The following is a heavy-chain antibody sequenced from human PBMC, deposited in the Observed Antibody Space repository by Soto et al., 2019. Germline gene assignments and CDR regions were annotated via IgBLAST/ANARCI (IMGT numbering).Heavy chain of an antibody. V-gene: IGHV3-66*01. Sequence: EVQLVESGGGLVQPGGSLRLSCAASGFSVSSNYMNWVRQAPGKGLEWVSIIHNGGGTYYADSVKDRFTVSRDNSKNTVFLQMNSLRVDDTAVYYCARDSWCHYWGQGTLVTVSP. CDR1: GFSVSSNY. D-gene: IGHD2-15*01. J-gene: IGHJ4*02. CDR3: ARDSWCHY. CDR2: IHNGGGT.